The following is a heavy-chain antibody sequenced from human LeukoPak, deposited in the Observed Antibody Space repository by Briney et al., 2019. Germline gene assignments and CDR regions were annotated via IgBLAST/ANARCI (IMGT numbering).Heavy chain of an antibody. CDR1: GYSISSGYY. CDR3: ARQEEDVAFDI. CDR2: IYHSGST. V-gene: IGHV4-38-2*01. Sequence: PSETLSLTXAVSGYSISSGYYWGWIRQPPGKGLEWIGSIYHSGSTYYNPSLKSRVTISVDTSKNQFSLKLSSVTAADTAVYYCARQEEDVAFDIWGQGTMVTVSS. J-gene: IGHJ3*02.